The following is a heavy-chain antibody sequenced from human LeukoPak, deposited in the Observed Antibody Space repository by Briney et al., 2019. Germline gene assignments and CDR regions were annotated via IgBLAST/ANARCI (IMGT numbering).Heavy chain of an antibody. CDR1: GYTFTGYY. Sequence: ASVKVSCKASGYTFTGYYMHWVRQAPGQGLEWMGWINPNSGGTNYAQKFQGWVTMTRDTSISTAYMELSRLRSDDTAVYYCARGSITMVRGTLPHRYYFDYWGQGTLVTVSS. V-gene: IGHV1-2*04. CDR3: ARGSITMVRGTLPHRYYFDY. J-gene: IGHJ4*02. D-gene: IGHD3-10*01. CDR2: INPNSGGT.